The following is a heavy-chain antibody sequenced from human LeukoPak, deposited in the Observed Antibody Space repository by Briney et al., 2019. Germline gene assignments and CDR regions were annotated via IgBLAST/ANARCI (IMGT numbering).Heavy chain of an antibody. Sequence: SETLSLTCTVSGGSITSNLFYWGWIRQPPGKGLEWIGSIYYSGGTYYNPSLKSRVTISVDTSKNLFSLKLSSVTAADTAVYYCASADWGSSWYQFYYLDYWGQGTLVPVSS. J-gene: IGHJ4*02. CDR2: IYYSGGT. CDR1: GGSITSNLFY. CDR3: ASADWGSSWYQFYYLDY. D-gene: IGHD6-13*01. V-gene: IGHV4-39*01.